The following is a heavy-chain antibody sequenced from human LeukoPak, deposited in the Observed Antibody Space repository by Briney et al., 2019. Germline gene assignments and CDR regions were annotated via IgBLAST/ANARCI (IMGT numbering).Heavy chain of an antibody. J-gene: IGHJ6*02. D-gene: IGHD3-10*01. CDR1: GFTFSTYA. CDR2: ISGSGGST. Sequence: GGSLRLSCSASGFTFSTYAMGWVRQAPGKWLEWVSGISGSGGSTYHADSVKGRFTISRDKSKNTLYLQMNSLRAGDTVVYYCANSHQWFGENYGMDVWGQGTTVTVSS. V-gene: IGHV3-23*01. CDR3: ANSHQWFGENYGMDV.